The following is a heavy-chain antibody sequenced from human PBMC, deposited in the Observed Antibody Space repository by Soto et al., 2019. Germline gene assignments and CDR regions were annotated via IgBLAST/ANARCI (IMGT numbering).Heavy chain of an antibody. V-gene: IGHV1-18*01. CDR3: ARDSSGWYVGYFDY. CDR2: ISAYNGNT. D-gene: IGHD6-19*01. Sequence: ASVKVSCKASGYSFTGYGISWVRQAPGQGLEWMGWISAYNGNTNYAQKLQGRVTMTTDTSTSTAFMELRSLRSDNTAVYYCARDSSGWYVGYFDYWGRGTLVTVSS. J-gene: IGHJ4*02. CDR1: GYSFTGYG.